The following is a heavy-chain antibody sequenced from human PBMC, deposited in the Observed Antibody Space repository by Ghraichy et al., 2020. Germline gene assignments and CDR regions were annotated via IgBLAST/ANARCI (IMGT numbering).Heavy chain of an antibody. Sequence: GGSLRLSCAASGFTFSSYAMSWVRQAPGKGLEWVSAISGSGGSTYYADSVKGRFTISRDNSKNTLYLQMNSLRAEDTAVYYCAKTYDILTGTNRPGVTPWAYFDYWGQGTLVTVSS. CDR2: ISGSGGST. CDR3: AKTYDILTGTNRPGVTPWAYFDY. CDR1: GFTFSSYA. V-gene: IGHV3-23*01. D-gene: IGHD3-9*01. J-gene: IGHJ4*02.